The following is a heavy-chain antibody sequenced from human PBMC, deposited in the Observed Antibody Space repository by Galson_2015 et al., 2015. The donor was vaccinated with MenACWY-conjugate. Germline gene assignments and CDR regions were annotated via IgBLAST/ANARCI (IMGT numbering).Heavy chain of an antibody. D-gene: IGHD7-27*01. Sequence: PALVTPTPTLTVTCTFSGFSLSTSGMCVSWIRQPPGKALEWLAIIDWDGDEYYNTSLKTRLSISKDTSKNQVVLTVTNMDPADTATYYCARRWGLLGPHFDYWGQGILVTVSS. CDR2: IDWDGDE. CDR1: GFSLSTSGMC. J-gene: IGHJ4*02. CDR3: ARRWGLLGPHFDY. V-gene: IGHV2-70*12.